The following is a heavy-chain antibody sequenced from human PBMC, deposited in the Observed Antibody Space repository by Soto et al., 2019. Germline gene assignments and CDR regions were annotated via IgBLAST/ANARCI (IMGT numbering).Heavy chain of an antibody. D-gene: IGHD3-22*01. Sequence: SETLSVTCTVSGGSTSGDGYHWSWFRQPPGKDLEWIGYIYYSGTTYYNPSLRSRVSILVDTSRNQFSLKLSSLIAADTAVYYCARAYYDTSGYSLDPWGQGILVT. CDR1: GGSTSGDGYH. V-gene: IGHV4-30-4*01. CDR3: ARAYYDTSGYSLDP. J-gene: IGHJ5*02. CDR2: IYYSGTT.